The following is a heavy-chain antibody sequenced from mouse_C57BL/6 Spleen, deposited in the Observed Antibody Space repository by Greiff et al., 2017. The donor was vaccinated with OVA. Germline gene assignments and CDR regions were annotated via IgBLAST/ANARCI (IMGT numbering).Heavy chain of an antibody. J-gene: IGHJ2*01. D-gene: IGHD1-1*01. CDR2: ISDGGSYT. CDR1: GFTFSSYA. V-gene: IGHV5-4*03. Sequence: EVKLMESGGGLVKPGGSLKLSCAASGFTFSSYAMSWVRQTPEKRLEWVATISDGGSYTYYPDNVKGRFTISRDNAKNNLYLQMSQLKSEDTAMYYGARGGSTVVAYDFDYWGQGTTLTVSS. CDR3: ARGGSTVVAYDFDY.